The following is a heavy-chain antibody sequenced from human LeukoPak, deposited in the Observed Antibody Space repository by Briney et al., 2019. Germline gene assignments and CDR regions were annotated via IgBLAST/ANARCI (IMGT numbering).Heavy chain of an antibody. D-gene: IGHD1-26*01. Sequence: SVKVSCKASGGTFSSYAISWVRQAPGQGLEWMGGIIPIFGTANYAQKFQGRVTITADESTSTAYMELSSLRSEDTAVYYYARARKWELLGGYFDYWGQGTLVTVSS. CDR3: ARARKWELLGGYFDY. CDR2: IIPIFGTA. CDR1: GGTFSSYA. V-gene: IGHV1-69*13. J-gene: IGHJ4*02.